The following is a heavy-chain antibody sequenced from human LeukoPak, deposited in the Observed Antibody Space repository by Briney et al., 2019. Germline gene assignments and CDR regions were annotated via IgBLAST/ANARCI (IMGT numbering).Heavy chain of an antibody. D-gene: IGHD1-1*01. CDR1: GGSIINYY. J-gene: IGHJ4*02. V-gene: IGHV4-59*01. CDR2: IFYTGST. CDR3: GRVTEWNDFDY. Sequence: PSETLSLTCTVSGGSIINYYWSWLRQPPGKALEWIGYIFYTGSTNYNPSLKSRVTISVDTSKNQLSLKLTSVTAADTAVYYCGRVTEWNDFDYWGQGTLVTVSS.